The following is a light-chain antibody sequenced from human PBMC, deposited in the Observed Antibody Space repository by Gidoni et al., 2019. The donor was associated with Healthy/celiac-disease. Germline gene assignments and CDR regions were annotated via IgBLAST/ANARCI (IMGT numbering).Light chain of an antibody. CDR1: QSVSSN. V-gene: IGKV3-15*01. CDR2: GAS. CDR3: QQYNNPSKIT. Sequence: EIVMTQSPATLSVSPGERATLSCRASQSVSSNLAWYQQKPGQAPRLLIYGASTRATGIPARFSGSGSGTEFTLTISSLQSEDFAVYYCQQYNNPSKITFGPGTKVDIK. J-gene: IGKJ3*01.